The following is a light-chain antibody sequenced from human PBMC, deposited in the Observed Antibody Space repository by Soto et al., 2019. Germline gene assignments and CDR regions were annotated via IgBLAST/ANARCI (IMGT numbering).Light chain of an antibody. CDR1: QNISTS. CDR2: DVS. Sequence: DIQMTQSPSTLSASVGERVTLTCRPSQNISTSFAWYQQKSGRAPQLLINDVSNLESGVPSWFSGSGSGTEFSLTIRGLHPDYVATYYCQQYDSYRTFGQGTKVEVK. V-gene: IGKV1-5*01. J-gene: IGKJ1*01. CDR3: QQYDSYRT.